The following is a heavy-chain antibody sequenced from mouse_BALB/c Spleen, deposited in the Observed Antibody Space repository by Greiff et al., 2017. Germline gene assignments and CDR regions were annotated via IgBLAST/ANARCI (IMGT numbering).Heavy chain of an antibody. CDR1: GDSITSGY. D-gene: IGHD1-1*01. J-gene: IGHJ3*01. Sequence: EVQRVESGPSLVKPSQTLSLTCSVTGDSITSGYWNWIRKFPGNKLEYMGYISYSGSTYYNPSLKSRISITRDTSKNQYYLQLNSVTTEDTATYYCARPSYYGSSYWFAYWGQGTLVTVSA. CDR3: ARPSYYGSSYWFAY. CDR2: ISYSGST. V-gene: IGHV3-8*02.